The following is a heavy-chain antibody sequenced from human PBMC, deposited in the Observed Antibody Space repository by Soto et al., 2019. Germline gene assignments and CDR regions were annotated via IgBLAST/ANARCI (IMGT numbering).Heavy chain of an antibody. CDR1: GYSFTSYW. V-gene: IGHV5-51*01. Sequence: GESLKISCKGSGYSFTSYWIGWVRQMPGKGLEWMGIIYPGDSDTRYSPSFQGQVTISADKSISTAYLQWSSLKAPDTAMYYCARPSESDYDFWSGYYEYWGQGTLVTVSS. D-gene: IGHD3-3*01. CDR2: IYPGDSDT. CDR3: ARPSESDYDFWSGYYEY. J-gene: IGHJ4*02.